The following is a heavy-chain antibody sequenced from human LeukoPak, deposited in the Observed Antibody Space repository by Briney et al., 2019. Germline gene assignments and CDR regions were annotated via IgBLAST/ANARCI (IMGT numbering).Heavy chain of an antibody. CDR1: EFTFSIYS. Sequence: PGGSLRLSCAASEFTFSIYSMNWVRQAPGKGLEWVSSISSGSSSIYYADSVKGRFTISRDNAKNSLSLQMNSLRAEDTAVYYCARSIGGDGFDMWGQGTMVTVSS. CDR2: ISSGSSSI. CDR3: ARSIGGDGFDM. J-gene: IGHJ3*02. V-gene: IGHV3-21*01.